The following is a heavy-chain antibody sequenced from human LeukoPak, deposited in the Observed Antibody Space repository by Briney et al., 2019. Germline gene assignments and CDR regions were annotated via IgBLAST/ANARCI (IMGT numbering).Heavy chain of an antibody. J-gene: IGHJ4*02. D-gene: IGHD2-15*01. V-gene: IGHV3-23*01. Sequence: GGSLRLSCAASGFTFSTTAMSWVRQTPGKGLEWVSAISNNGGYTYYADSVQGRFTISRDNSKSTLCLQMNSLRAEDTAVYYCAKQLGYCSDGSCYFPYWGQGTLVTVSS. CDR2: ISNNGGYT. CDR3: AKQLGYCSDGSCYFPY. CDR1: GFTFSTTA.